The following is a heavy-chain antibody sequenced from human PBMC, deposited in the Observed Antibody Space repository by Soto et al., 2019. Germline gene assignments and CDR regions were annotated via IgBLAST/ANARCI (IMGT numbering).Heavy chain of an antibody. CDR3: AKRSRYGDYEDY. CDR2: ISGSGGST. V-gene: IGHV3-23*01. CDR1: GFTFSSYA. J-gene: IGHJ4*02. D-gene: IGHD4-17*01. Sequence: EVQLLESGGGLVQPGGSLRLSCAASGFTFSSYAMSWVRQAPGKGLEWVSAISGSGGSTYYADSMKGRFTISRDNCKNTLYLQMNSLRAEDTAVYYCAKRSRYGDYEDYWGQGTLVTVSS.